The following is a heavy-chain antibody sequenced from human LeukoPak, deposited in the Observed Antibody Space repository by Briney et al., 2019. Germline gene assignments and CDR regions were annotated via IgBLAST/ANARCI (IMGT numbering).Heavy chain of an antibody. D-gene: IGHD3-16*02. J-gene: IGHJ6*03. CDR1: DGAIAGYS. V-gene: IGHV4-59*12. Sequence: PSETLSLTCTVSDGAIAGYSWSWIRQAPGKGLEWIGYIYYSGDTNYNPSLKSRVTVSVDTSKNQFSLKLSSVTAADTAVYYCARGRYYYYYYYMDVWGKGTTVTVSS. CDR3: ARGRYYYYYYYMDV. CDR2: IYYSGDT.